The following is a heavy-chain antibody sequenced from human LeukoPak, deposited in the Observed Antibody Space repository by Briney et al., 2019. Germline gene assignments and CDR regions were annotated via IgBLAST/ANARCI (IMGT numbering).Heavy chain of an antibody. Sequence: GGSPRLSCAASGFTFSSYPMHWVRQAPGKGLEWVAVISYDGSNRYYIDSVKGRFTISRDNSKNTLYLQMNSLRAEDTAVYYCARDLSGNSYFDYWGQGTLVTVSS. V-gene: IGHV3-30-3*01. CDR1: GFTFSSYP. J-gene: IGHJ4*02. CDR2: ISYDGSNR. D-gene: IGHD4-23*01. CDR3: ARDLSGNSYFDY.